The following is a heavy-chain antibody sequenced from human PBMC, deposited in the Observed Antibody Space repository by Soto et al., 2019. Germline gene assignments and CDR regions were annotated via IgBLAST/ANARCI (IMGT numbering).Heavy chain of an antibody. CDR3: TLSYGDSYYYYYGMDV. J-gene: IGHJ6*02. CDR2: IHPGDSDT. V-gene: IGHV5-51*01. CDR1: GFSFSRYT. Sequence: GESLKISCVGSGFSFSRYTVGWVRQVPGKGLEWMGVIHPGDSDTRYSPSFQGQVTISADKSISTAYLQWSILKASDTAMYYCTLSYGDSYYYYYGMDVWGQGTTVTVSS. D-gene: IGHD4-17*01.